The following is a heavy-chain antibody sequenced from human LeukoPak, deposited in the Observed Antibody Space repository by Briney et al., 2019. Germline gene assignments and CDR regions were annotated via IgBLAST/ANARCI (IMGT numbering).Heavy chain of an antibody. V-gene: IGHV4-34*01. CDR3: AREGYYDILTGYYRFDY. Sequence: PSETLSLTCAVYGGSFSGYYWSWIRQPPGKGPEWIGEINHSGSTNYNPSLKSRVTISVDTSKNQFSLKLSSVTAADTAVYYCAREGYYDILTGYYRFDYWGQGTLVTVSS. D-gene: IGHD3-9*01. J-gene: IGHJ4*02. CDR1: GGSFSGYY. CDR2: INHSGST.